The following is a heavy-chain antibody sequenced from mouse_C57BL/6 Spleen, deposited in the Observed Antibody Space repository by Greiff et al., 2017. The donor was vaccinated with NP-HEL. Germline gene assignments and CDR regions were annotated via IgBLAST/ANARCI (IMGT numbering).Heavy chain of an antibody. D-gene: IGHD1-1*01. J-gene: IGHJ2*01. V-gene: IGHV1-52*01. CDR1: GYTFTSYW. CDR2: IDPSDSET. Sequence: QVQLQQPGAELVRPGSSVKLSCKASGYTFTSYWMHWVKQRPIQGLEWIGNIDPSDSETYYNQKFKDKATLTVDKSSSTAYMQLSSLTSEDSAVYYCAGGRDYYYGSRYYFDYWGQGTTLTVSS. CDR3: AGGRDYYYGSRYYFDY.